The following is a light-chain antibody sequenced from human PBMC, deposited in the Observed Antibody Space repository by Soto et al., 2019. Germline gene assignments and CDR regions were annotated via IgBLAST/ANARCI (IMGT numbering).Light chain of an antibody. CDR3: QQYNNWPRT. CDR2: GAS. V-gene: IGKV3D-15*01. J-gene: IGKJ1*01. Sequence: EIVMTQSPATLSVSPGERATLSCGASQNVNSNLAWYQQKPGQAPRLLIYGASTRATGIPARFSGSGSGTEFTLTISSLQSEDFAVYYCQQYNNWPRTFGQGTKVDIK. CDR1: QNVNSN.